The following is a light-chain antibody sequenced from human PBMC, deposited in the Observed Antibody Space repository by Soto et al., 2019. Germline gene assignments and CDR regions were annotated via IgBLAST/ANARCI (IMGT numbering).Light chain of an antibody. V-gene: IGKV1-33*01. CDR1: QDISRY. CDR3: QHYDNLPYT. J-gene: IGKJ2*01. Sequence: DIQMTQSPSSLSVSVGDRVIITCQASQDISRYLSWIQHKPGKAPKLLIYEASNLQTGVPERFSGSGSGTHFTFTISSVQPEDVATYYCQHYDNLPYTFGQGTKLEIK. CDR2: EAS.